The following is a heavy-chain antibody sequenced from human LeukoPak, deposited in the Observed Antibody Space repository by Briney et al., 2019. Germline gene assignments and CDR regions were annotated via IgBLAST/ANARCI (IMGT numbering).Heavy chain of an antibody. J-gene: IGHJ6*02. CDR1: GFTFSSYA. V-gene: IGHV3-30-3*01. CDR3: ARDLGELENCYYGMDV. CDR2: VSYDGSNK. D-gene: IGHD3-16*01. Sequence: GGSLRLSCAASGFTFSSYAMHWVRQAPGKGLEWVAVVSYDGSNKYYADSVKGRFTISRDNSKNTLYLQMNSLRAEDTAVYYCARDLGELENCYYGMDVWGQGTTVTVSS.